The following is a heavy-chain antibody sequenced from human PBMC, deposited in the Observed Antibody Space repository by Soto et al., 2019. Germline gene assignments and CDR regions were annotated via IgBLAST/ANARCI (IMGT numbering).Heavy chain of an antibody. CDR1: GFSLSTSGVG. J-gene: IGHJ6*02. V-gene: IGHV2-5*02. CDR3: THHGYYSYGMDV. Sequence: QITLKESGPTLVKPTQTLTLTCTFSGFSLSTSGVGVGWIRQPPGKALEWLALIFWDDDKRYSPSLKSRLTITKDTSKNQVVLTMTSMDPVDAATYSCTHHGYYSYGMDVWGQGTTVTVSS. CDR2: IFWDDDK.